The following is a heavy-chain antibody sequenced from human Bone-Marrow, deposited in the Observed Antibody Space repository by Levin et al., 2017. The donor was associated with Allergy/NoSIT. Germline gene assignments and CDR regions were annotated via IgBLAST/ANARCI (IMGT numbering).Heavy chain of an antibody. J-gene: IGHJ6*02. CDR3: ARVGDSYGMDV. V-gene: IGHV4-30-2*01. CDR2: ISHTGNT. CDR1: GGSLISGGYS. Sequence: SQTLSLTCAVSGGSLISGGYSWSWIRQPPGKGLEWLGYISHTGNTNYTPSLQSRVNISVDRSKNQLSLQLSSVTAADTAVYYCARVGDSYGMDVWGQGTTVTVSS.